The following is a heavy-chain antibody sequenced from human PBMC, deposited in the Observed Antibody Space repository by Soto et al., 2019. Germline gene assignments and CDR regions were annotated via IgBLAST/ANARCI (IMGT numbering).Heavy chain of an antibody. D-gene: IGHD3-16*01. CDR2: IYHSGST. CDR1: GGSISSGGYS. J-gene: IGHJ4*02. Sequence: SETLSLTCAVSGGSISSGGYSWSWIRQPPGKGLEWIGYIYHSGSTYYNPSLKSRVTISVDRSKNQFSLKLSSVTAADTAVYYRARGPPFHWGQGTLVTVSS. CDR3: ARGPPFH. V-gene: IGHV4-30-2*01.